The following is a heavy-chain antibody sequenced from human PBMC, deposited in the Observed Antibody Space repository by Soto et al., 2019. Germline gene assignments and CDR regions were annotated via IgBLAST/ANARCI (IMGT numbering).Heavy chain of an antibody. Sequence: SVKLYCKASGGTFSNYAISWVRQAPRQGLEWMGGIIPIFGTANYAQKFQGRVTITADESTSTAYMELSSLRSEDTAVYYCARVSVKYCTNGVCDHFDYWGQGTLVTVSS. J-gene: IGHJ4*02. D-gene: IGHD2-8*01. V-gene: IGHV1-69*13. CDR2: IIPIFGTA. CDR1: GGTFSNYA. CDR3: ARVSVKYCTNGVCDHFDY.